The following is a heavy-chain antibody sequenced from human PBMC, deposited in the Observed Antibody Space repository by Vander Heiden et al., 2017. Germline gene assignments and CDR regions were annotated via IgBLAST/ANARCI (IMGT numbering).Heavy chain of an antibody. Sequence: QVQLVESGGCVVQPGRSLRLSCAASGFPFRSYGMHWVRQAPGKGLEWVAVISYDGSNKYYADSVKGRFTISRDNSKNTLYLQMNSLRAEDTAVYYCASAGYSSGWYEGGFDYWGQGTLVTVSS. CDR3: ASAGYSSGWYEGGFDY. V-gene: IGHV3-30*03. J-gene: IGHJ4*02. D-gene: IGHD6-19*01. CDR1: GFPFRSYG. CDR2: ISYDGSNK.